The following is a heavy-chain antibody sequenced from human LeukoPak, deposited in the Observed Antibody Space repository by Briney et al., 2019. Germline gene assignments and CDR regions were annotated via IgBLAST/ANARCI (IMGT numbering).Heavy chain of an antibody. CDR2: ICTSGST. Sequence: PSETLSLTCTVSGGSISSGSYYWSWIRQPAGEGLEWIGRICTSGSTNYNPSLKSRVTISVDTSKNQFSLKLSSVTAADTAVYYCASRIGYSCGYLDYKYFQHWGQGTLVTVSS. V-gene: IGHV4-61*02. J-gene: IGHJ1*01. CDR1: GGSISSGSYY. D-gene: IGHD5-18*01. CDR3: ASRIGYSCGYLDYKYFQH.